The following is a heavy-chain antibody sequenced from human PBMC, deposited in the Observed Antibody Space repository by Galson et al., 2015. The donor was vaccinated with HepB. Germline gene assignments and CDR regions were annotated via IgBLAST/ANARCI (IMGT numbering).Heavy chain of an antibody. CDR1: GFSLSTSGMC. CDR3: ARIQGNYGNFDY. J-gene: IGHJ4*02. Sequence: PALVKPTQTLTLTCTFSGFSLSTSGMCVSWIRQPPGKALEWLARIDWDDDKYYSTSLKTRLTISKDTSKNQVVLTMTNMDPVDTATYYCARIQGNYGNFDYWGQGTLVTVSS. CDR2: IDWDDDK. D-gene: IGHD1-7*01. V-gene: IGHV2-70*11.